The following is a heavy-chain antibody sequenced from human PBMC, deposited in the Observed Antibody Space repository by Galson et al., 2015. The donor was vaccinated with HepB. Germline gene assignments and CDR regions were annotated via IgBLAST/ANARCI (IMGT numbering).Heavy chain of an antibody. Sequence: SLRLSCAASGFTFSSYAMSWVRQAPGKGLEWVSAISGSGGSTYYADSVKGRFTISRDNPKNTPYLQMNSLRAEDTAVYYCATKLGTRNFDYWGQGTLVTVSS. D-gene: IGHD7-27*01. CDR3: ATKLGTRNFDY. CDR1: GFTFSSYA. V-gene: IGHV3-23*01. J-gene: IGHJ4*02. CDR2: ISGSGGST.